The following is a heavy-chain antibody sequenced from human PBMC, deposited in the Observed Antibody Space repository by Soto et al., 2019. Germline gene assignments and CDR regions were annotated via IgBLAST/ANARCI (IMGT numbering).Heavy chain of an antibody. CDR2: IYGSGRGI. CDR1: GLPHSNFA. CDR3: ARGTQWGGYVAY. J-gene: IGHJ4*02. Sequence: EVRLLESGGGLVQPGGSLRLSCSASGLPHSNFAMMWVRQAPGKGLECVSGIYGSGRGIEYAGSVKGRFTISRDNSKNTLYLQMNSLRAEDTAVYYCARGTQWGGYVAYWGQGTLVTVSS. V-gene: IGHV3-23*05. D-gene: IGHD1-26*01.